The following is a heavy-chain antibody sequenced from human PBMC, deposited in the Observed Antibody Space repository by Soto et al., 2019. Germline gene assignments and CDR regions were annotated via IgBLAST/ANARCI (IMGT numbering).Heavy chain of an antibody. V-gene: IGHV4-30-2*01. Sequence: PSETLSLTCAVSGGSISGGSHSWNWIRQPPGKGLEWIGYIFHSGGPFYNPSLESRVTISLGRSKTQFSLQLTSVTAADTAVYHCARGLLARFGGHLDDFDNWGPGTLDTVSS. CDR3: ARGLLARFGGHLDDFDN. D-gene: IGHD3-3*01. J-gene: IGHJ3*02. CDR2: IFHSGGP. CDR1: GGSISGGSHS.